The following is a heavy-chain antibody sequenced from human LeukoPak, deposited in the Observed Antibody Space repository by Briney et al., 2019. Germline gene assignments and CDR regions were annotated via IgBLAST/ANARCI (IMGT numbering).Heavy chain of an antibody. J-gene: IGHJ4*02. CDR1: GGSISSSSYY. CDR3: ASREGVRVGYFDY. D-gene: IGHD3-10*01. Sequence: SETLSLTCTVSGGSISSSSYYWSWIRQHPGKGLEWIGYIYYSGSTYYNPSLKSRVTISVDTSKNQFSLKLSSVTAADTAVYYCASREGVRVGYFDYWGQGTLVTVSS. V-gene: IGHV4-31*03. CDR2: IYYSGST.